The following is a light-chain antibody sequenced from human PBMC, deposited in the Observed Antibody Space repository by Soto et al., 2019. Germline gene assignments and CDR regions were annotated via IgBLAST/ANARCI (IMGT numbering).Light chain of an antibody. Sequence: QSALTQPASVSGSPGQSITISCTGTSSDVGAYNRVSWYQQRSGKAPKLMVYEVTHRPSGVSNRFSGSKSGNTASLTISGLQAEDEADYYCLSYTISSSYVLGTGTKVTV. CDR3: LSYTISSSYV. J-gene: IGLJ1*01. CDR1: SSDVGAYNR. V-gene: IGLV2-14*01. CDR2: EVT.